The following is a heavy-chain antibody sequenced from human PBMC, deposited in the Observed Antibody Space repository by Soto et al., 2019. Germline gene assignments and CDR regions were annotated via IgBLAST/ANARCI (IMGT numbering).Heavy chain of an antibody. CDR1: GGSFSGYY. D-gene: IGHD3-3*01. CDR2: INHSGST. V-gene: IGHV4-34*01. Sequence: QVQLQQWGAGLLKPSETLSLTCAVYGGSFSGYYWSWIRQPPGKGLEWIGEINHSGSTNYNPSLKSRVTISVDTSKNQFSLKLSSVTAADTAVYYCAIGYYDFYKSRAIDYWGQGTLVTVSS. CDR3: AIGYYDFYKSRAIDY. J-gene: IGHJ4*02.